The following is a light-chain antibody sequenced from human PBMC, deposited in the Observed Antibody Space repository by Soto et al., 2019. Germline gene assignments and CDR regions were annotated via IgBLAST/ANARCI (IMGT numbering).Light chain of an antibody. CDR3: SSYTSRSTVV. CDR2: NFL. Sequence: QAVVTQPASVSGSRGQSITISCTGTSSDVGGYNYVSWYQQHPGKAPKLIIYNFLNRPSGVSNRFSGSKSGNTASLTISGLQAEDEADYYCSSYTSRSTVVFGGGTQLTVL. J-gene: IGLJ7*01. CDR1: SSDVGGYNY. V-gene: IGLV2-14*03.